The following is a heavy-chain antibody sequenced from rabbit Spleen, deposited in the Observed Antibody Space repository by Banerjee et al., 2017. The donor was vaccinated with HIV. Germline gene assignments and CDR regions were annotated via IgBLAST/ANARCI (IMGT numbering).Heavy chain of an antibody. Sequence: QEQLVESGGGLVQPEGSLTLTCTASGFSFSSSYYMCWVRQAPGKGLEWIACIYAGSSGSIWYASWAKGRFTISKTSSTTVTLQMTSLTVADTATYFCARNIIGGNGWDSNLWGPGTLVTVS. V-gene: IGHV1S45*01. CDR3: ARNIIGGNGWDSNL. CDR2: IYAGSSGSI. D-gene: IGHD4-1*01. J-gene: IGHJ4*01. CDR1: GFSFSSSYY.